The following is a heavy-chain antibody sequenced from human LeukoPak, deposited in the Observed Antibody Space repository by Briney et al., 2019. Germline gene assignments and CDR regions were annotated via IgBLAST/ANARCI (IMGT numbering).Heavy chain of an antibody. J-gene: IGHJ4*02. CDR3: ARKDFSSGSFTC. D-gene: IGHD3-22*01. Sequence: GGSLRPSCAVSGFPFTRFYMSWIRQAPGKGLEWISYIGLSGSPLDYADSVRGRFTISRDNAKNSLYLELNSLRAEDTAVYYCARKDFSSGSFTCWGQGTLVTVSS. CDR2: IGLSGSPL. V-gene: IGHV3-11*04. CDR1: GFPFTRFY.